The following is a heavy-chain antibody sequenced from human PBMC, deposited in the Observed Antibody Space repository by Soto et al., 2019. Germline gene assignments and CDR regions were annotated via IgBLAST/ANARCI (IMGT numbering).Heavy chain of an antibody. Sequence: QVQLQQWGAGLLKPSETLSLTCAVYGGSFSGYYWSWIRQPPGKGLEWIGEINHSGSTNYNPSLKSRVTISVDTSKNQCSLKLRSVTAADTAVYYCARGGYSGLSYWGQGTLVTVSS. CDR2: INHSGST. CDR3: ARGGYSGLSY. V-gene: IGHV4-34*01. J-gene: IGHJ4*02. CDR1: GGSFSGYY. D-gene: IGHD6-13*01.